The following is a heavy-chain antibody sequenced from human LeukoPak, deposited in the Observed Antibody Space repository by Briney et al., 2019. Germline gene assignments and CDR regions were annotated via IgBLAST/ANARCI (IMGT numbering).Heavy chain of an antibody. CDR2: ISSSGSTV. CDR1: GFTFSSYE. V-gene: IGHV3-48*03. D-gene: IGHD3-3*01. Sequence: QPGGSLRLSCAASGFTFSSYEMNWVRQAPGKGLEWVSYISSSGSTVYYTDSVKGRFTISRDNAKNSLYLQMNSLRAEDTAVYYCARDYDFWSGYFGNWFDPWGQGTLVTVSS. J-gene: IGHJ5*02. CDR3: ARDYDFWSGYFGNWFDP.